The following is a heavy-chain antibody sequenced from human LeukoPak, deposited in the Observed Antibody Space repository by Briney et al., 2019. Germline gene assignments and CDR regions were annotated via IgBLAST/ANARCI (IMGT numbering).Heavy chain of an antibody. CDR1: GFTFSSYA. D-gene: IGHD3-22*01. Sequence: PGGSLRLSYAASGFTFSSYAMSWVRQAPGKGLEWVSAISGSGGSTYYADSVKGRFTISRDNSKNTLYLQMNSLRAEDTAVYYCAKADSSGYYYDIWGQGTMVTVSS. CDR3: AKADSSGYYYDI. CDR2: ISGSGGST. V-gene: IGHV3-23*01. J-gene: IGHJ3*02.